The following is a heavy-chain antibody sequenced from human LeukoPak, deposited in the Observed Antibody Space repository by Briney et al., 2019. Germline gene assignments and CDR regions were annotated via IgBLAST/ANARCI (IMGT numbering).Heavy chain of an antibody. V-gene: IGHV4-61*02. J-gene: IGHJ4*02. D-gene: IGHD1-26*01. Sequence: SQTLSLTCTVSGGSISSGSYYWSWIRQPAGKRLEWIGRMYTSGSTKYNPSLKSRVTISVDTSKNQFSLNLSSVTAADTAVYYCARERWELLSTYFGYWGQGTLVTVSS. CDR2: MYTSGST. CDR3: ARERWELLSTYFGY. CDR1: GGSISSGSYY.